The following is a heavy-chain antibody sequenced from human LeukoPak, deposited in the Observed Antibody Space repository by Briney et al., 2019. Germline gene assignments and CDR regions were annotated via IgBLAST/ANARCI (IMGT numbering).Heavy chain of an antibody. CDR2: ISYDGSNK. CDR3: AKDGPGQLEDY. V-gene: IGHV3-30*18. CDR1: GFTFSSYG. J-gene: IGHJ4*02. Sequence: GGSLRLSCAASGFTFSSYGMHWVRQAPGKGLEWVAVISYDGSNKYYADSVKGRFTISRDNSKNTLYLQMNSLRAEDTAVYYCAKDGPGQLEDYWGQGTLVTVSP. D-gene: IGHD6-6*01.